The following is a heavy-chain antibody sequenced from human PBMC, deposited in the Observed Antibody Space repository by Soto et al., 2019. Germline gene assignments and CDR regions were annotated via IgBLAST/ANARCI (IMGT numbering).Heavy chain of an antibody. D-gene: IGHD3-22*01. V-gene: IGHV4-30-4*01. Sequence: QVQLQESGPGLVKPSQTLSLTCTVSGASISGGDYYWTWIRQPPGKGLEWIGSIYYTGNTYSNPSLGSRLSISVAPSNNQFALRLTSVTAPDTAIYYCARATYDSSTYYLDYWGQGTLVTVSS. CDR3: ARATYDSSTYYLDY. CDR1: GASISGGDYY. CDR2: IYYTGNT. J-gene: IGHJ4*02.